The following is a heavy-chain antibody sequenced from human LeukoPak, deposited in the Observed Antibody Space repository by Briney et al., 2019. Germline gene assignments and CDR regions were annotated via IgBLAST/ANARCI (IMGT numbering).Heavy chain of an antibody. D-gene: IGHD3-10*01. J-gene: IGHJ5*02. CDR2: VYYTGST. CDR3: ARHSGSGSLSRPFDP. V-gene: IGHV4-39*02. CDR1: GDSVTSGGFY. Sequence: PSETLSLTCTVSGDSVTSGGFYWAWLRQPPGRGLEWIATVYYTGSTYYNPSPNSRVTISIDTSKNHFSLKLRSVVAPDTAVYYCARHSGSGSLSRPFDPWGQGTLVTVSS.